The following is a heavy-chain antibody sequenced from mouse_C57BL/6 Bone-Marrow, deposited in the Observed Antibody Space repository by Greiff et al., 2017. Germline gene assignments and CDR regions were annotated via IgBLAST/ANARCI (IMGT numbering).Heavy chain of an antibody. V-gene: IGHV1-64*01. D-gene: IGHD1-1*01. CDR3: ARWGYSYCSSLYWYFDV. J-gene: IGHJ1*03. CDR1: GYTFNSYW. Sequence: QVQLQQPGAELVKPGASVKLSCKASGYTFNSYWMHWVKQRPGQGLEWIGMIHPNSGSTNYNEKFKSKATLTVDKSSSTASMQLSRLTSEDSAVYYCARWGYSYCSSLYWYFDVWGTGTTVTVSS. CDR2: IHPNSGST.